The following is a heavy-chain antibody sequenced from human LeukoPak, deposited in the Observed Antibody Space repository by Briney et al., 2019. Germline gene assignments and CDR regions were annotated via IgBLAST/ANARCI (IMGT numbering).Heavy chain of an antibody. CDR1: GFTFSSYA. D-gene: IGHD2-15*01. V-gene: IGHV3-23*01. CDR2: ISGSGGST. Sequence: GGSLRLSCAASGFTFSSYAMSWVRQAPGKGLEWFSAISGSGGSTYYADSVKGRFTISRDNSKNTLYLQMNSLRAEDTAVYYCAKDTDIVVVVADYWGQGTLVTVSS. CDR3: AKDTDIVVVVADY. J-gene: IGHJ4*02.